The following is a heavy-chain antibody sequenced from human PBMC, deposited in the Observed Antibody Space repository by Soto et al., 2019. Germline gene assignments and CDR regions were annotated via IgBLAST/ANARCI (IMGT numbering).Heavy chain of an antibody. J-gene: IGHJ4*02. V-gene: IGHV3-13*01. CDR3: VSGNAGWNF. D-gene: IGHD6-19*01. CDR2: IDTVGNT. Sequence: GGSLRLSCAASGFTFSKFDMHWVRQGTGKGLEWVSGIDTVGNTYYSASVKGRFTISREDANSALFLQMNSLRAEDTAVYFCVSGNAGWNFWGQGTLVTVSS. CDR1: GFTFSKFD.